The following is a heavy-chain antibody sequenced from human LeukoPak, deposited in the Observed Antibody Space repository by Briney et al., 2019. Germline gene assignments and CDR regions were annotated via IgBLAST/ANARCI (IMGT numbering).Heavy chain of an antibody. J-gene: IGHJ4*02. D-gene: IGHD6-19*01. Sequence: GESLKISCKGSGYRFTSYWIGWVRQMPGKGLEWMGIIYPGDSDTRYSPSFQGQVTISADKSISTASLQWSSLKASDTAIYYCARRIPVAGLYYFDFWGQGTPVTVSS. V-gene: IGHV5-51*01. CDR3: ARRIPVAGLYYFDF. CDR2: IYPGDSDT. CDR1: GYRFTSYW.